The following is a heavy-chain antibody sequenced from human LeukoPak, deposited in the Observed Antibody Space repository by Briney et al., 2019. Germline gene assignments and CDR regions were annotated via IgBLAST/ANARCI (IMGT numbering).Heavy chain of an antibody. D-gene: IGHD1-26*01. J-gene: IGHJ6*03. V-gene: IGHV4-4*07. CDR1: GGSISTYY. Sequence: PSETLSLTCTVSGGSISTYYWNWIRQPAGKGLEWIGRIYSSGSTNYNPSLKSRVIMAVDTSKNQFSLKLSSVTAADTAVYYCARGIVPVAPFYYSYMDVWGKGTTATVSS. CDR2: IYSSGST. CDR3: ARGIVPVAPFYYSYMDV.